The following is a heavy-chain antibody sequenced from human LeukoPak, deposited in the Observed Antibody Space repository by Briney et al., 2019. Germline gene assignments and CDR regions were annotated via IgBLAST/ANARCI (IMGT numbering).Heavy chain of an antibody. Sequence: ASVKVSCKASGYTFTSYGISWVRQAPGQGLEWTGWISAYNGNTNYAQKLQGRVTMTTDTSTSTAYMELRSLRSDDTAVYYCARVRYYDFWSGYSDWYFDLWGRGTLVTVSS. J-gene: IGHJ2*01. CDR2: ISAYNGNT. CDR3: ARVRYYDFWSGYSDWYFDL. CDR1: GYTFTSYG. D-gene: IGHD3-3*01. V-gene: IGHV1-18*01.